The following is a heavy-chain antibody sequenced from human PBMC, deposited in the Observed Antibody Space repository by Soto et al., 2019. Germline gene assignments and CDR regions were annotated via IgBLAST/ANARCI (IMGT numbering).Heavy chain of an antibody. CDR1: GYSFTSYW. J-gene: IGHJ3*02. V-gene: IGHV5-51*01. CDR2: IYPGDSDT. D-gene: IGHD1-1*01. Sequence: PGESLKISCKGSGYSFTSYWIGWVRQMPGKGLEWMGIIYPGDSDTRYSPSSQGQVTISADKSISTAYLQWSSLKASDTAMYYCARRTTGTTFAFDIWGQGTMVTVSS. CDR3: ARRTTGTTFAFDI.